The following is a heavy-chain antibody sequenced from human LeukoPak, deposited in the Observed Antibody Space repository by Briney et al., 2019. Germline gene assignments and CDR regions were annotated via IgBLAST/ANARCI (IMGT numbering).Heavy chain of an antibody. CDR2: INHSGST. CDR1: GGSFSGYY. V-gene: IGHV4-34*01. CDR3: ARETYCSGGSCYKGNAFDI. Sequence: KSSETLSLTCAVYGGSFSGYYWSWIRQPPGKGLEWIGEINHSGSTNYNPSLKSRVTISVDTSKNQFSLKLSSVTAADTAVYYCARETYCSGGSCYKGNAFDIWGQGTMVTVSS. J-gene: IGHJ3*02. D-gene: IGHD2-15*01.